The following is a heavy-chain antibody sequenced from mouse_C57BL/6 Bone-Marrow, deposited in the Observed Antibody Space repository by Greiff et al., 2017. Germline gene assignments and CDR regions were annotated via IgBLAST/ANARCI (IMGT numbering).Heavy chain of an antibody. CDR3: ARVGTGAAWFAY. CDR2: ISNLAYSI. Sequence: EVKLMESGGGLVQPGGSLKLSCAASGFTFSDYGMAWVRQAPRKGPEWVAFISNLAYSINYADTVTGRFTISRENAKNTLCLEMISLRSEDTAMYFCARVGTGAAWFAYWGQGTLVTVSA. V-gene: IGHV5-15*01. D-gene: IGHD1-2*01. J-gene: IGHJ3*01. CDR1: GFTFSDYG.